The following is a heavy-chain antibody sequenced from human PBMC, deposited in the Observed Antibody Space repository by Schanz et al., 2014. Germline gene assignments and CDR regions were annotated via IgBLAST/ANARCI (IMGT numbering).Heavy chain of an antibody. CDR1: GYSFTPFP. Sequence: QVQVVQSGAEVKKPGASVKVSCKASGYSFTPFPIHWVRQAPGQRLEWMGWINAGTGNTEYSQKFQGRVTITRDTLASTAYMEVSSLRSEDTAVYYCARDRLECGAECYSVEVFEIWGQGTLVTVSS. J-gene: IGHJ4*02. CDR3: ARDRLECGAECYSVEVFEI. CDR2: INAGTGNT. D-gene: IGHD2-21*01. V-gene: IGHV1-3*01.